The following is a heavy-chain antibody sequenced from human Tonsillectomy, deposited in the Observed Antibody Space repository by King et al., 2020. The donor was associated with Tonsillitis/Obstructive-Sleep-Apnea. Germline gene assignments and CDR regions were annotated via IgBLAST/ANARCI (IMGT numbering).Heavy chain of an antibody. D-gene: IGHD5-18*01. J-gene: IGHJ4*02. V-gene: IGHV3-11*01. CDR3: ARLSDTAMVYYSDY. CDR2: ISGSGRAI. Sequence: QLQESGGGLVKPGGSLRLACAASGFTFSDYYMSWIRQAPGKGLEWVSYISGSGRAIYYADSVKGRFTISRDNAKNLLYLQMNSLRAEDTAVYYCARLSDTAMVYYSDYWGQGTLITVSS. CDR1: GFTFSDYY.